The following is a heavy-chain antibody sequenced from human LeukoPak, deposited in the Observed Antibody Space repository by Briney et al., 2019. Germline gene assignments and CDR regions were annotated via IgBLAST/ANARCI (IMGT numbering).Heavy chain of an antibody. V-gene: IGHV4-39*07. J-gene: IGHJ4*02. CDR1: GGSISSSSYY. CDR3: ARDSRHKTTVTTFDY. Sequence: SETLSLTCTVSGGSISSSSYYWGWIRQPPGKGLEWIGSIYYSGSTYYNPSLKSRVTISVDTSKNQFSLKLSSVTAADTAVYYCARDSRHKTTVTTFDYWGQGTLVTVSS. CDR2: IYYSGST. D-gene: IGHD4-17*01.